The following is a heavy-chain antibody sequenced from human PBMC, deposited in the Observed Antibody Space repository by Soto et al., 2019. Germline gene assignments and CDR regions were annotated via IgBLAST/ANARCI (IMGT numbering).Heavy chain of an antibody. CDR2: IYHSGST. Sequence: SETLSLTCAVSGGSISSSNWWSWVRQPPGKGLEWIGEIYHSGSTNYNPSLKSRVTISVDKSKNQFSLKLSSVTAADTAVYYCAREPSPTYYYGSGSEKGYGMDVWRQGTTVTVSS. CDR1: GGSISSSNW. D-gene: IGHD3-10*01. J-gene: IGHJ6*02. V-gene: IGHV4-4*02. CDR3: AREPSPTYYYGSGSEKGYGMDV.